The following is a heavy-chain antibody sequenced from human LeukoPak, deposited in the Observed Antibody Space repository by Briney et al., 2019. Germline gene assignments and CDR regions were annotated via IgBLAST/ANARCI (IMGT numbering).Heavy chain of an antibody. V-gene: IGHV3-48*03. Sequence: GGSLRLSCAASGFTFSSYEMNWVRQAPGKGLEWVSYISSSGSTIYYADSVKGRFTISRDNAKNSLYLQMNSLRAEDTAVYYCAKDLLLYYYDSSGYYPARGFDYWGQGTLVTVSS. CDR1: GFTFSSYE. J-gene: IGHJ4*02. CDR2: ISSSGSTI. CDR3: AKDLLLYYYDSSGYYPARGFDY. D-gene: IGHD3-22*01.